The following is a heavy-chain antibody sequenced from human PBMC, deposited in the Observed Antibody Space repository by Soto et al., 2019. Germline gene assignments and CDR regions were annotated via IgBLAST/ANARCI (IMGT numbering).Heavy chain of an antibody. V-gene: IGHV3-15*07. Sequence: GESLKISCAASGFTFSNAWMNWVRQAPGKGLEWVGRIKSKTDGGTTDYAAPVKGRFTISRDDSKNTLYLQMNSLKTEDTAVYYCTTYYYGSGSYYWGQGTLVTVSS. J-gene: IGHJ4*02. CDR1: GFTFSNAW. D-gene: IGHD3-10*01. CDR2: IKSKTDGGTT. CDR3: TTYYYGSGSYY.